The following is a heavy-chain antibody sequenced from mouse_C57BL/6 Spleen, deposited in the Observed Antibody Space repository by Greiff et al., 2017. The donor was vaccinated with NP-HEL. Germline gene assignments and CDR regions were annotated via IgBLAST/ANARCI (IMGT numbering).Heavy chain of an antibody. CDR1: GYAFSSYW. V-gene: IGHV1-80*01. CDR2: IYPGDGDT. Sequence: QVQLQQSGAELVKPGASVKISCKASGYAFSSYWMNWVKQRPGKGLEWIGQIYPGDGDTTYNGKFKGKATLTADKSSSTAYMQLSRLTSEDSAVYFCARSGDHPSVDVWGTGTTVTVSS. J-gene: IGHJ1*03. CDR3: ARSGDHPSVDV. D-gene: IGHD3-1*01.